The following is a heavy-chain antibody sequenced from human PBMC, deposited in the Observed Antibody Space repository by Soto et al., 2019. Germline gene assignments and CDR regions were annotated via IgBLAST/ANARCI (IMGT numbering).Heavy chain of an antibody. D-gene: IGHD6-19*01. CDR3: AKDGLSIAVAGTWSYGMDV. CDR1: GFTFSSYA. V-gene: IGHV3-23*01. J-gene: IGHJ6*02. CDR2: ISGSGGST. Sequence: EVQLLESGGGLVQPGGSLRLSCAASGFTFSSYAMSWVRQAPGKGLEWVSAISGSGGSTYYADSVKGRFTISRDNSKNTLSLQMNSLRAEDTAVYYCAKDGLSIAVAGTWSYGMDVWGQGTTVTVSS.